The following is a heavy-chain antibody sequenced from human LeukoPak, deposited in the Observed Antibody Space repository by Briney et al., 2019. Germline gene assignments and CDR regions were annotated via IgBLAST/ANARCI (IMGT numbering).Heavy chain of an antibody. J-gene: IGHJ5*02. V-gene: IGHV1-18*01. CDR2: ISAYNGNT. Sequence: GASVKVSCKASGYTFTSYGISWVRQAPGQGLEWMGWISAYNGNTNYAQKLQGRVTMTTDTATSTAYMELRSLISDDTAVYYCARVYEAGRDLLPLGFDPWGQGTLVTVSS. D-gene: IGHD1-26*01. CDR1: GYTFTSYG. CDR3: ARVYEAGRDLLPLGFDP.